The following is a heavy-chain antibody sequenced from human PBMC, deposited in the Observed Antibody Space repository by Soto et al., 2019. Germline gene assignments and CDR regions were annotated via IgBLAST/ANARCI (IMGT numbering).Heavy chain of an antibody. CDR1: GYTFNSYY. V-gene: IGHV1-2*02. J-gene: IGHJ4*02. D-gene: IGHD3-16*01. Sequence: QVQLVQSGAEVKKPGASVKVSCKASGYTFNSYYIHWVRQAPGQGLEWMGWINPNSDVTGYAQSFQGRVTMTRDMSMTTAYMDLTRLRSDDTAVYYCVRVGLNRNYDFDFWGQGTLITGSS. CDR2: INPNSDVT. CDR3: VRVGLNRNYDFDF.